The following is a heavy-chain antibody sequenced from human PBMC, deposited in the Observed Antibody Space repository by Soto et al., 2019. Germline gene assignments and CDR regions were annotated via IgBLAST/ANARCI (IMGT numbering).Heavy chain of an antibody. Sequence: GGSLRLSCAASGFTFSSYEMNWVRQAPGKGLEWVSYISSSGSTIYYADSVKGRFTISRDNAKNSLYLQMNSLRAEDTAVYYCAREDSGSPYYYYGMDVWGQGTTVTVSS. CDR2: ISSSGSTI. CDR3: AREDSGSPYYYYGMDV. D-gene: IGHD1-26*01. V-gene: IGHV3-48*03. J-gene: IGHJ6*02. CDR1: GFTFSSYE.